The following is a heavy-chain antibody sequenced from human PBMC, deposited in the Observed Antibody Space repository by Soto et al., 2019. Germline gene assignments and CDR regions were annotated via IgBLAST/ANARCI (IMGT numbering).Heavy chain of an antibody. CDR1: GYTFTSYG. Sequence: ASVKVSCKASGYTFTSYGISWLRQSPGQGLEWMGWISAYNGNTNYAQKLQGRVTMTTDTSTSTAYMELRSLRSDDTAVYYCAREDYGDSQIRYIYYYYGMDVWGQGTTVTVSS. CDR3: AREDYGDSQIRYIYYYYGMDV. V-gene: IGHV1-18*01. J-gene: IGHJ6*02. D-gene: IGHD4-17*01. CDR2: ISAYNGNT.